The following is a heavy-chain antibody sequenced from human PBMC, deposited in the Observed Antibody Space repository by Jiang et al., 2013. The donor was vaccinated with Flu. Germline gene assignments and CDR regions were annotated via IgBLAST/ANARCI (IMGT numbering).Heavy chain of an antibody. CDR3: AKDHLNYDFWSGYYHYFDY. D-gene: IGHD3-3*01. V-gene: IGHV3-23*01. CDR1: GFTFSSYA. J-gene: IGHJ4*02. CDR2: ISGSGGST. Sequence: GLVQPGGSLRLSCAASGFTFSSYAMSWVRQAPGKGLEWVSAISGSGGSTYYADSVKGRFTISRDNSKNTLYLQMNSLRAEDTAVYYCAKDHLNYDFWSGYYHYFDYWGQGTLVTVSS.